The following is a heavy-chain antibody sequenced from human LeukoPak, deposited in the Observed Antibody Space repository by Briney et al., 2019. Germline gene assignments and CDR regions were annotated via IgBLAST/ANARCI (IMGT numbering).Heavy chain of an antibody. CDR2: IYYSGST. V-gene: IGHV4-30-4*01. J-gene: IGHJ6*02. CDR1: GGSISSGDYY. CDR3: ARGPRAGDWDSGMDV. D-gene: IGHD2-21*02. Sequence: PSETLSLTCTVSGGSISSGDYYWSWIRQPPGKGLEWIGYIYYSGSTYYNPSLKSRVTISVDTSKNQFSLKLSSVTAADTAVYYCARGPRAGDWDSGMDVWGQGTTVTVSS.